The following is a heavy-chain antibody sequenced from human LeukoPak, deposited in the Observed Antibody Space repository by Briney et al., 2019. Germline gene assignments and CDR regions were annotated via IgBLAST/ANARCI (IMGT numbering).Heavy chain of an antibody. CDR2: IYSSGIF. J-gene: IGHJ3*02. CDR3: ARGPGSATKEAFDI. CDR1: SGSISSPPYH. D-gene: IGHD2-8*01. Sequence: SQTLSLTCTVSSGSISSPPYHWSWIRQPAGKEVEWIGRIYSSGIFDYNPSLKSRVTLSIDTSKNSFSLRLSSVTATDTAVYYCARGPGSATKEAFDIWGQGTMVTVSS. V-gene: IGHV4-61*02.